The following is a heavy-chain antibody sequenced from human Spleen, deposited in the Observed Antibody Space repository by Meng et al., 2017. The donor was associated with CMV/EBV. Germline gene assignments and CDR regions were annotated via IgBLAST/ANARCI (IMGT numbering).Heavy chain of an antibody. CDR3: ARGLDGFDP. CDR1: GGSISSSSYY. J-gene: IGHJ5*02. Sequence: SETLSLTCTVSGGSISSSSYYWGWIRQPPGKGLEWIRSIYYSGSTYYNPSLKSRVTISVDTSKNQSSLKLSSVTAADTAVYYCARGLDGFDPWGQGTLVTVSS. D-gene: IGHD3-9*01. CDR2: IYYSGST. V-gene: IGHV4-39*01.